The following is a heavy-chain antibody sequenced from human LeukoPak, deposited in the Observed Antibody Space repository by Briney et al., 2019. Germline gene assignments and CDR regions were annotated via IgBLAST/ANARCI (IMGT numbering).Heavy chain of an antibody. CDR2: IYSGGST. J-gene: IGHJ6*02. V-gene: IGHV3-53*01. CDR3: ARVRSGYLYYYYGMDV. D-gene: IGHD5-12*01. Sequence: GESLRLACVVSGFSVSTNYMSWFRQAPGKGLEWVSVIYSGGSTYYADSVKGRFTISRDNSKNTLYLQMNSLRAEDTAVYYCARVRSGYLYYYYGMDVWGQGTTVTVSS. CDR1: GFSVSTNY.